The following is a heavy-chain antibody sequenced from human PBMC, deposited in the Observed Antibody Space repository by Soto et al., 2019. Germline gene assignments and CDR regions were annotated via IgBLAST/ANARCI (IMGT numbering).Heavy chain of an antibody. J-gene: IGHJ5*02. V-gene: IGHV1-69*01. CDR1: EGTFSSYA. Sequence: QVQLVQSGAEVKKPGSSVKVSCKASEGTFSSYAISWVRQAPGQGLEWMGGIIPIFGTANYAQKFQGRVTITADESTSTAYMELSSLRSEDTAVYYCARDVRYFDWLNWFDPWGQGTLVTVSS. CDR2: IIPIFGTA. D-gene: IGHD3-9*01. CDR3: ARDVRYFDWLNWFDP.